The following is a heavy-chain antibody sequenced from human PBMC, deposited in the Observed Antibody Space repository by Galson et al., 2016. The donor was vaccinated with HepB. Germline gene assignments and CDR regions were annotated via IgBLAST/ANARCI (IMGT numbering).Heavy chain of an antibody. V-gene: IGHV1-24*01. CDR3: ARADYGGNSPYDY. CDR2: LDPEDGET. J-gene: IGHJ4*02. D-gene: IGHD4-23*01. CDR1: GYSLTELS. Sequence: SVKVSCKVSGYSLTELSMHWVRQAPGKGFEWMGGLDPEDGETIYAQKFQGRVTMTTDTPTSTAYMELRSLRSDDTAVYYCARADYGGNSPYDYWGQGTLVTVSS.